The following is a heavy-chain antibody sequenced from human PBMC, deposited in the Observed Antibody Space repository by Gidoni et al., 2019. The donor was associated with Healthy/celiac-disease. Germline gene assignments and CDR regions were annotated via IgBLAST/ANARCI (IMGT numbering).Heavy chain of an antibody. J-gene: IGHJ6*02. D-gene: IGHD1-26*01. CDR1: GFTFSSHA. CDR3: AKVPRNRRELQGRHGGAPYGMDV. Sequence: EVQLLESGGGLVQPGGSLRLSCAASGFTFSSHAMSWVSQAPGTGLEWVSAISGSGGSTYYADSVKGRFTISRDNSKNTLYLQMNSLRAEDTAVYYCAKVPRNRRELQGRHGGAPYGMDVWGQGTTVTVSS. V-gene: IGHV3-23*01. CDR2: ISGSGGST.